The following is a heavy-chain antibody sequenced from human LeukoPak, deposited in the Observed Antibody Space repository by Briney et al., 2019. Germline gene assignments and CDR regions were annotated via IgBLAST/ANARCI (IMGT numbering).Heavy chain of an antibody. J-gene: IGHJ6*03. CDR3: AREATGDYGDGNGYYYYMDV. V-gene: IGHV3-30*02. CDR1: GFTFSSYG. D-gene: IGHD4-17*01. CDR2: IRYDGSNK. Sequence: PGGSLRLSCAASGFTFSSYGMHWVRQAPGKGLEWVAFIRYDGSNKYYADSVKGRFTISRDNSKNTLYLQMNSLRAEDTAVYYCAREATGDYGDGNGYYYYMDVWGKGTTVTISS.